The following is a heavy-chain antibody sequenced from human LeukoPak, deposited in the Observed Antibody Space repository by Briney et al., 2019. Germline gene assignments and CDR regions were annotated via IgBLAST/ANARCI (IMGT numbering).Heavy chain of an antibody. CDR3: ARSPRDSSSWSITYFDY. J-gene: IGHJ4*02. CDR1: GGSISSSNW. D-gene: IGHD6-13*01. CDR2: IYHSGST. Sequence: PSGTLSLTCAVSGGSISSSNWWSWVRPPPGKGLEWIGEIYHSGSTNYNPSLKSRVTISVDKSKNQFSLKLSSVTTADTAVYYCARSPRDSSSWSITYFDYWGQGTLVTVSS. V-gene: IGHV4-4*02.